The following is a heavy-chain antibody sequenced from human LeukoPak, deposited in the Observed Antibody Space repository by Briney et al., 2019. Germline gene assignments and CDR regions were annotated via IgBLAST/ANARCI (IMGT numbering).Heavy chain of an antibody. J-gene: IGHJ4*02. D-gene: IGHD6-19*01. Sequence: QTLTLTCTFSGFSLNTGGMRVSWIRQPPGKAPEWLALTDWNDDKFYSPSLRTRLTISKDTSKNQVVLTMTDMDPVDTAVYYCARTSHGGVWYDVDYWAQGTLVTVSS. CDR3: ARTSHGGVWYDVDY. CDR2: TDWNDDK. CDR1: GFSLNTGGMR. V-gene: IGHV2-70*04.